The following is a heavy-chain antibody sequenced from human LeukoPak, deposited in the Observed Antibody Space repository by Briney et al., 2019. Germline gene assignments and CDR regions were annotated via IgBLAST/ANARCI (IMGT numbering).Heavy chain of an antibody. D-gene: IGHD3-10*01. V-gene: IGHV4-39*01. J-gene: IGHJ4*02. Sequence: SETLSLTCTVSGGSITNSDYFWGWIRQPPGKGLEWIGNVDYSGRTHYNPSLMSRVTIYADNSKNQFSLKLRSVTAADTAVYYCARLDASSAHFSGSFPDYWGQGTLVTVSS. CDR3: ARLDASSAHFSGSFPDY. CDR2: VDYSGRT. CDR1: GGSITNSDYF.